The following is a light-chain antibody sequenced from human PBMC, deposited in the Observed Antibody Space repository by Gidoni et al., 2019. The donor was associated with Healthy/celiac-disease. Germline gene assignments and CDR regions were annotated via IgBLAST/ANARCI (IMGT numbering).Light chain of an antibody. J-gene: IGLJ2*01. CDR2: EVS. CDR1: SSDVGSYNY. V-gene: IGLV2-14*01. CDR3: SSYTSSSTLDVV. Sequence: QSALTQPASVSGSPVQSITISCTGTSSDVGSYNYVSWYQQHPGKAPKLMIYEVSNRPSGVPDRFSGSKSGNTASLTISGLQAEDEADYYCSSYTSSSTLDVVFGGGTKLTVL.